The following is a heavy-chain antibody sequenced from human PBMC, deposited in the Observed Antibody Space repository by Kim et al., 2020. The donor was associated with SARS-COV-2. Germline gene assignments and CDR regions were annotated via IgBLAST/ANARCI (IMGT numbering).Heavy chain of an antibody. CDR3: AKLRSGWYSDY. V-gene: IGHV3-23*01. CDR2: T. Sequence: TYNADAVKGRFTISRDNSKSTLYLQMNSLRAEDTAVYYCAKLRSGWYSDYWGQGTLVTVSS. D-gene: IGHD6-19*01. J-gene: IGHJ4*02.